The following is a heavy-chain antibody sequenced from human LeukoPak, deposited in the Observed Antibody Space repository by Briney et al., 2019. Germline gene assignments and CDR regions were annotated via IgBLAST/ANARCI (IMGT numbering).Heavy chain of an antibody. CDR3: AREWKYCRSTSCGYYFDY. J-gene: IGHJ4*02. D-gene: IGHD2-2*01. V-gene: IGHV1-18*01. CDR2: ISAYNGNT. Sequence: ASVKVSCKASGYTFTNYVVTWVRQAPGQGLEWMGWISAYNGNTYYAQKLQGRVTMTTDTSTRTAYMELRSLRSDDTAVYYCAREWKYCRSTSCGYYFDYWAREPWSPSPQ. CDR1: GYTFTNYV.